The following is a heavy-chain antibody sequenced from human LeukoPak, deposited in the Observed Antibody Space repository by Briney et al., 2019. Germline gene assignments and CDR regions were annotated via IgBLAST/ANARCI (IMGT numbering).Heavy chain of an antibody. CDR1: GFTFTNHW. V-gene: IGHV3-74*01. Sequence: SGGSLRLSCAASGFTFTNHWMHWVRQAPGKGLVWVSRIRGDGGDTSYADSVKGRFTISRDNAKNTLYLQMDSLGAEDTAVYYCGRDVVLGSGSVDYWGQGVLVTVSS. CDR3: GRDVVLGSGSVDY. J-gene: IGHJ4*02. CDR2: IRGDGGDT. D-gene: IGHD3-10*01.